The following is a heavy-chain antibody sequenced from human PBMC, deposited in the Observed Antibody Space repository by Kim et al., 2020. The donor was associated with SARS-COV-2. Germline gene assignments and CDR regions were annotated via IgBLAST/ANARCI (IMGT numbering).Heavy chain of an antibody. Sequence: GGSLRLSCAASGFTFGDYAMHWVRQAPGKGLEWVSGISWNSGSIGYADSVKGRFTISRDNANNSLYLQMNSLRAEDTALYYCAKDTQYSSSWALFDYWGQGTLVTVSS. CDR2: ISWNSGSI. J-gene: IGHJ4*02. CDR1: GFTFGDYA. CDR3: AKDTQYSSSWALFDY. D-gene: IGHD6-13*01. V-gene: IGHV3-9*01.